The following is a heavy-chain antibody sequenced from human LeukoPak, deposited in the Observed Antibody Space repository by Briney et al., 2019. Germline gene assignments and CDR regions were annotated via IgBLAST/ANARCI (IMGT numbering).Heavy chain of an antibody. CDR1: GFTFSSSA. J-gene: IGHJ5*01. CDR2: ISYDGGNK. CDR3: ARLYGDDS. Sequence: GGSLRLSCAASGFTFSSSAMHWVRQAPGKGLEWVALISYDGGNKYYADSMKGRFTISRDNSKNTLYMQMNSLRAEDTAVYYCARLYGDDSWGQGTLVTVSS. D-gene: IGHD4-17*01. V-gene: IGHV3-30*04.